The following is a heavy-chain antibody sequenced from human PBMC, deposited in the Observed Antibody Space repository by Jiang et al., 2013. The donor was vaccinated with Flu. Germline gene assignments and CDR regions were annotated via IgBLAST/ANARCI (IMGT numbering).Heavy chain of an antibody. J-gene: IGHJ6*02. CDR1: GYNFTTYG. CDR3: ARGGTYFDVWNNYYTREGMDV. V-gene: IGHV7-4-1*02. CDR2: INTNTGNP. D-gene: IGHD3-3*01. Sequence: QSGSELKKPGASLKVSCKASGYNFTTYGLHWVRQAPGQGLEWMGWINTNTGNPTCAQGFTGRFVFSLDTSVSTAYLQITSLKAEDTAVYYCARGGTYFDVWNNYYTREGMDVWGHGTTVTVSS.